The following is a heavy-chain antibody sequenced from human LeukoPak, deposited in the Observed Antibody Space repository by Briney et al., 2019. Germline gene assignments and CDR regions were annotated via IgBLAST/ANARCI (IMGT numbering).Heavy chain of an antibody. V-gene: IGHV3-30*18. CDR2: ISYDGGNK. CDR3: AKDRVGASMRFAFDI. J-gene: IGHJ3*02. CDR1: GFTFNNYG. Sequence: GGSLRLSCAASGFTFNNYGMHWVRQAPGKGLEWVAVISYDGGNKYFGDSVKGRFTISRDNSKNTLYLQMNSLRADDTAVYYCAKDRVGASMRFAFDIWGQGTKVTISS. D-gene: IGHD1-26*01.